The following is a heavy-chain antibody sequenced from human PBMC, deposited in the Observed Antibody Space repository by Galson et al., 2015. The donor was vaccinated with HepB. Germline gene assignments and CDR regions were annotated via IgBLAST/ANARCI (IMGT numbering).Heavy chain of an antibody. V-gene: IGHV1-69*13. J-gene: IGHJ3*02. D-gene: IGHD1-26*01. CDR3: ARGFHGSYQTLLGFDI. Sequence: SVKVSCKASGGTFSSYAISWVRQAPGQGLEWMGGIIPIFGTANYAQKFQGRVTITADESTSTAYMELSSLRSEDTAVYYCARGFHGSYQTLLGFDIWGQGTMVTVSS. CDR1: GGTFSSYA. CDR2: IIPIFGTA.